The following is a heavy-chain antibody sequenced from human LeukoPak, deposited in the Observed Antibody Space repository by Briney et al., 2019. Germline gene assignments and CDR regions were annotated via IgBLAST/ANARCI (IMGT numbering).Heavy chain of an antibody. D-gene: IGHD3-22*01. CDR2: ISGSGGST. CDR1: GFTFSSYA. J-gene: IGHJ4*02. CDR3: AKLVHYYYDSSGQNPPFDY. Sequence: QAGGSLRLSCAASGFTFSSYAMSWVRQAPGKGLEWVSAISGSGGSTYYADSVKGRFTISRDNSKNTLYLQMNSLRAEDTAVYYCAKLVHYYYDSSGQNPPFDYWGQGTLVTVSS. V-gene: IGHV3-23*01.